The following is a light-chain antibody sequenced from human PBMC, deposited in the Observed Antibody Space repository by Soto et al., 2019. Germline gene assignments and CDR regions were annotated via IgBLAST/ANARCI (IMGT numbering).Light chain of an antibody. CDR3: SSYRSTTTPVL. Sequence: QSALTKPASVSGSPGQSITISCTGTDSDIGNYKYVSWYQQHPGKAPKLILFEVYNRPSGVSHRFSGSKSGNTASLTISGLQTEDEAEYFCSSYRSTTTPVLFGGGTKLTVL. CDR2: EVY. V-gene: IGLV2-14*01. J-gene: IGLJ2*01. CDR1: DSDIGNYKY.